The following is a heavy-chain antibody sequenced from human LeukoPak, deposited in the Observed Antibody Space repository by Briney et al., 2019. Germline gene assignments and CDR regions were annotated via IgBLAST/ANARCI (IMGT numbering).Heavy chain of an antibody. V-gene: IGHV4-61*08. J-gene: IGHJ3*02. D-gene: IGHD3-3*01. Sequence: PSETLSLTCTVSGGSINSGDYYWTWFRRPPGRGLEWIGYVYYSGSPHYNPSLKSRVTISVDTSKSQFSLKLSSVTAADTAVYYCASAIFVENAFDIWGQGTMVTVSS. CDR1: GGSINSGDYY. CDR3: ASAIFVENAFDI. CDR2: VYYSGSP.